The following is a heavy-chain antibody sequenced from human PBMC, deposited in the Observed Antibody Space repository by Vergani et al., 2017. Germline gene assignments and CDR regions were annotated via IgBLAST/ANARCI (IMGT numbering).Heavy chain of an antibody. D-gene: IGHD3-16*02. J-gene: IGHJ4*02. CDR3: AREGFYDYVWGSYRLRGGYYFDY. CDR2: INAGNGNT. V-gene: IGHV1-3*01. Sequence: QVQLVQSGAEVKKPGASVKVSCKASGYTFTSYAMHWVRQAPGQRLEWMGWINAGNGNTKYSQKFQGRVTITRDTSASTAYMELSSLRSEDTAVYYWAREGFYDYVWGSYRLRGGYYFDYWGQGTLVTVSS. CDR1: GYTFTSYA.